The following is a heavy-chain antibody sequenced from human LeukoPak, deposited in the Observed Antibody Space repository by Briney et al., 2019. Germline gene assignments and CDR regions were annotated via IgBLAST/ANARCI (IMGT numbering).Heavy chain of an antibody. CDR3: ARGRYDSSGKEGFDY. D-gene: IGHD3-22*01. Sequence: PGGSLRLSCAAPGFTFSSYGMHWVRQAPGKGLEWVAIIWNDGSNKYHVDSVKGRFTISRDNSENTLYLQMNSLRAEDTAVYYCARGRYDSSGKEGFDYWGQGTLVTVSS. CDR2: IWNDGSNK. CDR1: GFTFSSYG. V-gene: IGHV3-33*01. J-gene: IGHJ4*02.